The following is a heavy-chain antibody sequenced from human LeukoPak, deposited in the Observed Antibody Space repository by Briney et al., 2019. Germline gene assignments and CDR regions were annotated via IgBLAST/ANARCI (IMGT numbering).Heavy chain of an antibody. Sequence: PGGSLRLSCAASRFTFSSYNMKWVRQAPGKGLEWVSFISTTSNYIYYADSVKGRFTISRDNAKNSLYLQMNSLRGEDAALYYCARAGVCSTTSCDGGIDYWGQGTLVTVSS. CDR3: ARAGVCSTTSCDGGIDY. J-gene: IGHJ4*02. D-gene: IGHD2-2*01. V-gene: IGHV3-21*06. CDR1: RFTFSSYN. CDR2: ISTTSNYI.